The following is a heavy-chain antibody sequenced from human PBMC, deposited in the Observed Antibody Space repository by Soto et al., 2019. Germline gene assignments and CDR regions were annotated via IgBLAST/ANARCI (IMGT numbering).Heavy chain of an antibody. CDR2: ISSSSSTI. Sequence: GGSLRLSCAASGFTFSSYSMNWVRQAPGKGLEWVSYISSSSSTIYYADSVKGRFTISRDNSKNTLYLQMNSLRAEDTAVCYCARGRDFWSGYFFDYWGRGTLVTVSS. CDR3: ARGRDFWSGYFFDY. J-gene: IGHJ4*02. D-gene: IGHD3-3*01. CDR1: GFTFSSYS. V-gene: IGHV3-48*01.